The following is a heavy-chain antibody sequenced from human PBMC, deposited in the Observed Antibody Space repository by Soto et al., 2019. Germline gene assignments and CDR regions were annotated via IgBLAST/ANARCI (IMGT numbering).Heavy chain of an antibody. V-gene: IGHV3-30-3*01. CDR2: ISYDGSNK. CDR1: GFTSSSYA. D-gene: IGHD3-3*01. Sequence: GGSLRLSCAASGFTSSSYAMHWVRQAPGKGLEWVAVISYDGSNKYYADSVKGRFTISRDNSKNTLYLQMNSLRAEDTAVYYCARDRRFLEWLPDYYYYGMDVWGQGTTVTVSS. CDR3: ARDRRFLEWLPDYYYYGMDV. J-gene: IGHJ6*02.